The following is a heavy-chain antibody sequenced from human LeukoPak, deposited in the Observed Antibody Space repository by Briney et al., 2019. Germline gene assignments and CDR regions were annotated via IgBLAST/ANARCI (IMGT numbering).Heavy chain of an antibody. V-gene: IGHV3-49*04. CDR1: GFTFGDYA. D-gene: IGHD1-20*01. Sequence: GRSLRLSCTASGFTFGDYAMSWVRQAPGKGLEWVGFIRNKAYGGTAEYAASVKGRFTISRDDSKSIAYLQMNSLKTEDTAVYYCARGIIGLRGFDYWGQGTLATVSS. CDR2: IRNKAYGGTA. J-gene: IGHJ4*02. CDR3: ARGIIGLRGFDY.